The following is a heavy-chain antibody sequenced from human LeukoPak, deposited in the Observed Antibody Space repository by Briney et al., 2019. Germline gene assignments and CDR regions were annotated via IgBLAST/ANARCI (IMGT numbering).Heavy chain of an antibody. V-gene: IGHV3-21*01. CDR2: ISSSSSYI. J-gene: IGHJ4*02. D-gene: IGHD6-13*01. Sequence: GGSLRLSCAASGFTFSNYGMSWVRQAPGKGLEWVSSISSSSSYIYYADSVKGRFTISRDNAKNSLYLQMNSLRAEDTAVYYCARDRIAAAGTCDYWGQGTLVTVSS. CDR1: GFTFSNYG. CDR3: ARDRIAAAGTCDY.